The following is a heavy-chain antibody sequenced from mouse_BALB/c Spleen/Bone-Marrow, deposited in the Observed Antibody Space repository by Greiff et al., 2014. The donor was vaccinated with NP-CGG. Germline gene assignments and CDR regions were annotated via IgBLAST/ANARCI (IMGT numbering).Heavy chain of an antibody. Sequence: VQLQQSGAELVKPGASVKLSCKASGYTFTSYYMYWVKQRPGQGLEWIGEINPSNGGTNFNEKFKSKAILTVDKSSSTAYMQLSSLTSEDSAVYYCTRSTMITYFDYWGQGTTLTVSS. J-gene: IGHJ2*01. D-gene: IGHD2-4*01. CDR2: INPSNGGT. CDR3: TRSTMITYFDY. CDR1: GYTFTSYY. V-gene: IGHV1S81*02.